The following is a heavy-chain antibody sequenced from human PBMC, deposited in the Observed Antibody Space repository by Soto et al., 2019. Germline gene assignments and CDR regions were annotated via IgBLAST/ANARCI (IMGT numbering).Heavy chain of an antibody. CDR2: ISHPGQT. D-gene: IGHD2-2*01. V-gene: IGHV4-34*01. J-gene: IGHJ6*02. Sequence: QVQLQQCGAGLLKPSETLSLTCAVYGGSFRGYYWSWIRQPPGKGLEWIGEISHPGQTKYNPSLTSLLNISAATSKNQFSLRLRSVTAADTAVYYCAREPPQNASYFYGLDVWGQGTTVTVSS. CDR1: GGSFRGYY. CDR3: AREPPQNASYFYGLDV.